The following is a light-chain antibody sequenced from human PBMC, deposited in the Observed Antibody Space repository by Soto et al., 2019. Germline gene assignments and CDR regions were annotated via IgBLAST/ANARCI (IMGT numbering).Light chain of an antibody. CDR3: QQRAGWPYT. J-gene: IGKJ2*01. CDR2: DAS. CDR1: QSINNY. V-gene: IGKV3-11*01. Sequence: DIVLTQSPGTLSLSPGERVTLSCRASQSINNYLAWYQQKPGQAPRLLLYDASNRATGIPSRFSGRGSGTDFTLRISGLEPEDFATYSCQQRAGWPYTFGQGTRLEIK.